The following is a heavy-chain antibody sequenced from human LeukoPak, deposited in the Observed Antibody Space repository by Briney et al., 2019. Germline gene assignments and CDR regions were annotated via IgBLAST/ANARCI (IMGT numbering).Heavy chain of an antibody. CDR1: GFTFRNYA. D-gene: IGHD4-11*01. J-gene: IGHJ4*02. CDR2: ISGSGDVT. Sequence: PGGSLRLSCAASGFTFRNYAMSWVRQAPGEGLEWVSAISGSGDVTYYADPVKGRFTIYRDNAKNTLYLQMNSLRAEDTAVYYCAKEGSGGLEDYTADYWGQGTLVTVSS. CDR3: AKEGSGGLEDYTADY. V-gene: IGHV3-23*01.